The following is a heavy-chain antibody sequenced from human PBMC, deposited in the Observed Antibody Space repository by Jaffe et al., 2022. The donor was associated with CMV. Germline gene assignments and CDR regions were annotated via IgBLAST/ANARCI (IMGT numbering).Heavy chain of an antibody. V-gene: IGHV1-46*01. D-gene: IGHD3-10*01. CDR1: GYTFINYY. J-gene: IGHJ5*02. Sequence: QVQLVQSGAEVKKPGASVKVSCKTSGYTFINYYMHWVRQAPGQGPEWMGIINPSDGSTNYAQKFQGRVTMTRDTSTSTVYMELSSLRSEDTAIYYCARVRVSSGYGSGSYYGWFDPWGQGTLVTVSS. CDR3: ARVRVSSGYGSGSYYGWFDP. CDR2: INPSDGST.